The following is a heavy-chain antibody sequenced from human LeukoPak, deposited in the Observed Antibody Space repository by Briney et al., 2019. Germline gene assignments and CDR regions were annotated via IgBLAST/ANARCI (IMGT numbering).Heavy chain of an antibody. CDR3: AKGYYYGSGSYYNVDY. Sequence: GGSLRLSCAASGFTFSSYGMHWVRQAPGKGLEWMAVISYDGSNKYYADSVKGRFTISRDNSKNTLYLQMNSLRAEDTAVYYCAKGYYYGSGSYYNVDYWGQGTLVTVSS. CDR1: GFTFSSYG. D-gene: IGHD3-10*01. V-gene: IGHV3-30*18. J-gene: IGHJ4*02. CDR2: ISYDGSNK.